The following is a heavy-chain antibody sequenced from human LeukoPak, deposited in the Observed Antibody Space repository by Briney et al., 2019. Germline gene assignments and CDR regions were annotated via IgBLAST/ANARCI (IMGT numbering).Heavy chain of an antibody. CDR1: GFTFSSYA. CDR3: AREDYELWSGYYGITGTTSGSDY. V-gene: IGHV3-30*04. D-gene: IGHD3-3*01. J-gene: IGHJ4*02. CDR2: ISYDGSNK. Sequence: QPGGSLRLSCAASGFTFSSYAMHWVRQAPGKGLEWVAVISYDGSNKYYADSVRGRFSISSYKSNNYLQLQINSVRDEDVSVYSCAREDYELWSGYYGITGTTSGSDYWGQGNLV.